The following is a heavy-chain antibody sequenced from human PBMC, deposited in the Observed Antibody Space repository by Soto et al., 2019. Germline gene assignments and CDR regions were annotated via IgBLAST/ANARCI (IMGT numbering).Heavy chain of an antibody. V-gene: IGHV3-48*03. D-gene: IGHD6-19*01. J-gene: IGHJ4*02. CDR3: ARSGAVAGNDY. CDR2: ISSSGDTI. Sequence: EVQLVESGGGLVQPGGSLRLSCAASGFTFSSYEMNWVRQAPGKGLEWISCISSSGDTIYYADSVKGRFTISRDNAKNSLYLQMNSLRAEDTAVYYCARSGAVAGNDYWGQGTLVTVSS. CDR1: GFTFSSYE.